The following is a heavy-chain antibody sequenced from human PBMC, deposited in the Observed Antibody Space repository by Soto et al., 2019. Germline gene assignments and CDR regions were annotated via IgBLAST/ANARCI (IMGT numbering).Heavy chain of an antibody. D-gene: IGHD3-10*01. Sequence: GGSLRLSCAASGFTFSSYSMNWVRQAPGKGLEWVSYISSSSSTIYYADSVKGRFTISRDNAKNSLYLQMNSLRAEDTAVYYCARAVGITMVRGVNPSSYYYYYMDVWGKGTTVTVSS. J-gene: IGHJ6*03. CDR3: ARAVGITMVRGVNPSSYYYYYMDV. CDR1: GFTFSSYS. V-gene: IGHV3-48*01. CDR2: ISSSSSTI.